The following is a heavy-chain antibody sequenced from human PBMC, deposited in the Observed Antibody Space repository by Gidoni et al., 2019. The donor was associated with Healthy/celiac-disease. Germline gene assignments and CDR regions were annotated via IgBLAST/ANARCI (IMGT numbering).Heavy chain of an antibody. CDR3: ARSRSQLWLLHY. CDR1: GGTFSSYA. J-gene: IGHJ4*02. CDR2: IIPIVGTA. V-gene: IGHV1-69*01. D-gene: IGHD5-18*01. Sequence: QVQLVQSGAEVKKPGSSVKVSCKASGGTFSSYAISWVRQAHGQGLEWMGGIIPIVGTANYAQKFQGRVTITADESTSTAYMELSSLRSEDTAVYYCARSRSQLWLLHYWGQGTLVTVSS.